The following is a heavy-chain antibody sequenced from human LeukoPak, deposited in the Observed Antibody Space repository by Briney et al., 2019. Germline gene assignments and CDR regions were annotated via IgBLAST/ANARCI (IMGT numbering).Heavy chain of an antibody. J-gene: IGHJ4*02. D-gene: IGHD3-22*01. CDR3: AAPAFYYDTRGYQPRFDH. CDR2: FIPIYDTV. CDR1: GGTFTNYA. V-gene: IGHV1-69*05. Sequence: SVKVSCKTSGGTFTNYAFSWVRQAPGQGPEWLGGFIPIYDTVKYARKFQGTVTLTTDESTNTVYMDLTSLSSEDTAVYYCAAPAFYYDTRGYQPRFDHWGQGTLITVSS.